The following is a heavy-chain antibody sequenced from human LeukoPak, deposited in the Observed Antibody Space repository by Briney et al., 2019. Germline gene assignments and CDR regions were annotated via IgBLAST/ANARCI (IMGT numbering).Heavy chain of an antibody. D-gene: IGHD6-19*01. CDR3: AKVRGTYSSGYFFDY. Sequence: GGSLRLSCAASGFTFDNYAMHWVRQAPGKGLEWLSIISWNSGYIGYADSVKGRFTVSRDNAKKSLDLQMNSLRAEDTAFYYCAKVRGTYSSGYFFDYWGQGTLVTVSS. V-gene: IGHV3-9*01. CDR1: GFTFDNYA. J-gene: IGHJ4*02. CDR2: ISWNSGYI.